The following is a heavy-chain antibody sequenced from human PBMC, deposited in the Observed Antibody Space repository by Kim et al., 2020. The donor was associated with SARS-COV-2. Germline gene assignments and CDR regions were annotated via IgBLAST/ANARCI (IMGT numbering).Heavy chain of an antibody. CDR3: AKDQTKWLLPLDY. CDR1: GFTFSSYA. V-gene: IGHV3-23*01. D-gene: IGHD3-22*01. CDR2: ISGSGGST. Sequence: GGSLRLSCAASGFTFSSYAMSWVRQAPGKGLERVSAISGSGGSTYYADSVKGRFTISRDNSKNTLYLQMNSLRAEDTAVYYCAKDQTKWLLPLDYWGQGTLVTVSS. J-gene: IGHJ4*02.